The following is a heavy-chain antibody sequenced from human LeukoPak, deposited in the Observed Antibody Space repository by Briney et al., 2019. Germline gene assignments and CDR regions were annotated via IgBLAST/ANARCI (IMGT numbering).Heavy chain of an antibody. CDR1: GFTFSSYA. CDR2: ISAGGGST. Sequence: GGSLRLSCAASGFTFSSYAMSWVRLAPGKGLEWVSAISAGGGSTYYADSVKGRFTISRDNSKNTLYLQMNSLRAEDTALYYCARAAMVDCVRFPNDYWGQGTLVTVSS. CDR3: ARAAMVDCVRFPNDY. D-gene: IGHD2-21*02. J-gene: IGHJ4*02. V-gene: IGHV3-23*01.